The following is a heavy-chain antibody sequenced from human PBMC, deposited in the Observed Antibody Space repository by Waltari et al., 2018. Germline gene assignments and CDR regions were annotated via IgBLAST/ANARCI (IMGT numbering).Heavy chain of an antibody. D-gene: IGHD3-10*01. V-gene: IGHV3-23*01. CDR3: AKGLGDRYFDL. J-gene: IGHJ2*01. CDR1: GFSVSSYA. Sequence: EMQLLESGGGLARPRGSLRLSCAASGFSVSSYAMSWVRQAPGKGLEWVSTTGGGSSFTSYAASVRGRFTIARDNSKNTLYLQMNSLRDEDAALYYCAKGLGDRYFDLWGRGTLVTVSS. CDR2: TGGGSSFT.